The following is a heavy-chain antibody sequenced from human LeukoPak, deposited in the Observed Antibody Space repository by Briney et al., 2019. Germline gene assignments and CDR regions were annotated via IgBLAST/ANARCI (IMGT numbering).Heavy chain of an antibody. D-gene: IGHD1-1*01. V-gene: IGHV3-30*02. J-gene: IGHJ3*02. CDR3: AKDGIGVYAFDI. CDR1: GFTFSSYG. Sequence: PGGSLRLSCAASGFTFSSYGMHWVRQAPGKGLEWVAFIQYDGSNTYYADSVKGRFTISRDNSKNTLYLQMNSLRAEDTAVYYCAKDGIGVYAFDIWGQGTTVTVSS. CDR2: IQYDGSNT.